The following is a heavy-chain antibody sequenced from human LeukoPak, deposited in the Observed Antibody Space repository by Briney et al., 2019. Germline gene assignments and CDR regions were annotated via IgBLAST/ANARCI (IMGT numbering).Heavy chain of an antibody. CDR3: ARHRITYYYDSSADY. J-gene: IGHJ4*02. CDR1: GYTFTSYG. CDR2: ISAYNGNT. Sequence: ASVKVSCKASGYTFTSYGISWVRQAPGQGLEWMGWISAYNGNTNYAQKLQGRVTMTTDTSTSTAYMELRSLRSDDTAVYYCARHRITYYYDSSADYWGQGTLVTVSS. D-gene: IGHD3-22*01. V-gene: IGHV1-18*01.